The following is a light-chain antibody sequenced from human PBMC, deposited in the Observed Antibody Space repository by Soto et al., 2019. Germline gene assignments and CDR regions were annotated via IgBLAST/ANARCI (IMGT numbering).Light chain of an antibody. V-gene: IGKV3-15*01. J-gene: IGKJ1*01. Sequence: EIVMTQSPATLSVSPGERVTLSCRASQSVSNNLAWYQQKPGQAPRLLIYGASTRATGIPARFSGSGSGTEFTLTFSSLQSEDFAVYYCQQYNTWPPWTFGQGTKVEIK. CDR2: GAS. CDR1: QSVSNN. CDR3: QQYNTWPPWT.